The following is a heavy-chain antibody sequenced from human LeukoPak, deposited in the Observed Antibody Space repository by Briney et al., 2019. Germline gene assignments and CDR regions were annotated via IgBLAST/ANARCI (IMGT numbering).Heavy chain of an antibody. Sequence: PGGSLRLSCAASGFTFSDYYMSWIRQAPGKGLEWVSYISSSGSTIYYADSVKGRFTISRDNAKNSLYLQMNSLRAEDTAVYYCASSFVRSAHLYSGSQQIDYWGQGTLVTVSS. CDR2: ISSSGSTI. V-gene: IGHV3-11*04. D-gene: IGHD1-26*01. CDR3: ASSFVRSAHLYSGSQQIDY. CDR1: GFTFSDYY. J-gene: IGHJ4*02.